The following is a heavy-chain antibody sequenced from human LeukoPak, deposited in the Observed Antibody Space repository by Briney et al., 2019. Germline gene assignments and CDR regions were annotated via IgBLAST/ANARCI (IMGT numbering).Heavy chain of an antibody. Sequence: SETLSLTCTVSGGSISGHYWTWVRQPPGEGLEWIGQIHYSGKADYNPSLRSRITISVDTSKNQMSLKVTTVTAADTAVYYCARFGVDYDMDVWGQGTTVTVS. J-gene: IGHJ6*02. CDR1: GGSISGHY. CDR2: IHYSGKA. V-gene: IGHV4-59*11. CDR3: ARFGVDYDMDV. D-gene: IGHD3-16*01.